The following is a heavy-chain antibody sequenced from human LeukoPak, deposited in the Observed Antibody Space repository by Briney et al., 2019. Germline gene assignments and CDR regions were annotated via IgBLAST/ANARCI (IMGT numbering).Heavy chain of an antibody. V-gene: IGHV4-61*01. Sequence: SETLSLTCAVSGGSISSSNWWSWIRQPPGKGLEWIGYIYYSGSTNYNPSLKSRVTISVDTSKNQFSLKLSSVTAADTAVYYCASSYYDSSGYSPSFDCWGQGTLVTVSS. J-gene: IGHJ4*02. CDR2: IYYSGST. D-gene: IGHD3-22*01. CDR3: ASSYYDSSGYSPSFDC. CDR1: GGSISSSNW.